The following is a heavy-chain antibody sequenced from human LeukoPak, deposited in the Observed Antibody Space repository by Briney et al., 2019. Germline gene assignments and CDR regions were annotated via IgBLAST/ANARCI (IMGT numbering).Heavy chain of an antibody. J-gene: IGHJ4*02. Sequence: SQTLSLTCAISGDSVSSNSAAWNWIRQSPSRGLEWLGRTYYRSRWSNEYAVSVKSRIIINPDTSKNQISLQLDSVTPEDTAVYYCARGDSAFRDWGQGTLVTVSS. CDR2: TYYRSRWSN. D-gene: IGHD3-3*02. V-gene: IGHV6-1*01. CDR1: GDSVSSNSAA. CDR3: ARGDSAFRD.